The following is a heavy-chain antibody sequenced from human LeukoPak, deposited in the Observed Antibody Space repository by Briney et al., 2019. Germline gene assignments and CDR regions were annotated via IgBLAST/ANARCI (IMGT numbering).Heavy chain of an antibody. CDR2: IYGSGIT. CDR1: GGSIISNY. D-gene: IGHD3-22*01. J-gene: IGHJ6*03. Sequence: SETLSLTCTVSGGSIISNYWSWIRQSAGTGLEWIGRIYGSGITDYNPSLKSRVTMPLDTSRKQFSLRLTSVTAADTAVYYCARLKFYDSTGYSPGYYMDVWGKGTTVSVFS. V-gene: IGHV4-4*07. CDR3: ARLKFYDSTGYSPGYYMDV.